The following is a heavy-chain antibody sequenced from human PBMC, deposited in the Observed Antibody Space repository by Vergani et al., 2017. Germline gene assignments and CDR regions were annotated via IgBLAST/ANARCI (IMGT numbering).Heavy chain of an antibody. Sequence: EVQPVESGGGLVKPGGSLRLSCTTSGFTFSSAWMSWVRQAPGKGLEWVARIRPKTDGETTDYAAPVKGRFTLSRDIAKNTLYLQVRSLRLEDTGVYHCVRDRGLCAGGRCYTEAWDYWGQGTPVTVSS. CDR1: GFTFSSAW. J-gene: IGHJ4*02. D-gene: IGHD2-2*02. V-gene: IGHV3-15*01. CDR3: VRDRGLCAGGRCYTEAWDY. CDR2: IRPKTDGETT.